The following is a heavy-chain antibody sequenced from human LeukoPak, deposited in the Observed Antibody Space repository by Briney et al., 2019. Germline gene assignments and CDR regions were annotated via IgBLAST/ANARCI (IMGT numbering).Heavy chain of an antibody. Sequence: GGSLRLSCAASGFTFSSYAMGWVRQAPGKGLEWVSAISVSGYSTYYADSVKGRFTISRDNSKNTLYLQMNSLRAEDTAVYYCAKDQSSSLPKTYYFDYWGQGTLVTVSS. D-gene: IGHD6-13*01. V-gene: IGHV3-23*01. CDR3: AKDQSSSLPKTYYFDY. CDR2: ISVSGYST. J-gene: IGHJ4*02. CDR1: GFTFSSYA.